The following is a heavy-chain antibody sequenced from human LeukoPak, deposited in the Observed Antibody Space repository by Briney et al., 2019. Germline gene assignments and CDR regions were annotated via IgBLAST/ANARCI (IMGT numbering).Heavy chain of an antibody. V-gene: IGHV4-59*08. CDR3: ARHNHYYHRLSYYYYGMDV. CDR2: IYYSGST. D-gene: IGHD3-22*01. J-gene: IGHJ6*02. CDR1: GGSISSYY. Sequence: SETLSLTCTVSGGSISSYYWSWIRQPPGKGLEWIGYIYYSGSTNYNPSLKSRVTISVDTSKNQFSLKLSSVTAADTAVYYCARHNHYYHRLSYYYYGMDVWGQGTTVTVSS.